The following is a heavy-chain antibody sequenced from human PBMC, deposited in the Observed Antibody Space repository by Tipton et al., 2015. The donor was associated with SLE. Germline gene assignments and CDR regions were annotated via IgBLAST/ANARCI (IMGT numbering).Heavy chain of an antibody. D-gene: IGHD6-13*01. CDR2: TYYSGSP. V-gene: IGHV4-31*03. Sequence: TLSLTCNVSGGSISSGGYYWSWIRQHPGKGLEWIGYTYYSGSPYYNPSLKSRVTISVDTSKNQLSLKLSAVTAADTAVYYCARERRSYSSSSSGMDVWGQGTTVTVSS. J-gene: IGHJ6*02. CDR1: GGSISSGGYY. CDR3: ARERRSYSSSSSGMDV.